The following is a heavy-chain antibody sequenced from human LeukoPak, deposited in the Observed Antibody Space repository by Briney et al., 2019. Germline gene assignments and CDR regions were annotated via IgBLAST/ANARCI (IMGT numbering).Heavy chain of an antibody. J-gene: IGHJ5*02. V-gene: IGHV1-2*02. Sequence: ASVKVSCKASGYTFTGNLHWVRQAPGQGLEWMGWINPNTGGTNYAQNFQGRVTMTRDTSISTAYMELSRLRSDDTAVYFCARRFFFGFGETTVNWFDPWGQGTLVTVSS. CDR3: ARRFFFGFGETTVNWFDP. CDR1: GYTFTGN. CDR2: INPNTGGT. D-gene: IGHD3-10*01.